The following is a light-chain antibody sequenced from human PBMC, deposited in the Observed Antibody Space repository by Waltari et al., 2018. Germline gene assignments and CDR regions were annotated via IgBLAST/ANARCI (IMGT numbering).Light chain of an antibody. Sequence: QSALTQPPSASGSPGQSVTISCTGPSSDLANYNYVSWYQPFPGRAPKRIIYEAKRRPSGVPDRFSGSKSGSTAFLTVSGLQADDEADYHCATYAGSYVLFGGGTKLTVL. J-gene: IGLJ3*02. CDR2: EAK. V-gene: IGLV2-8*01. CDR3: ATYAGSYVL. CDR1: SSDLANYNY.